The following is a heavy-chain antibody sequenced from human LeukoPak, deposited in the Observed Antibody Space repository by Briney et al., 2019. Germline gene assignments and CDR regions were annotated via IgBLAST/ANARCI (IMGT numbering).Heavy chain of an antibody. Sequence: SETLSLTCTVSGGSISSYYWSWIRQPPGKGLEWIGYIYYSGSTNYNPSLKSRVTISVDTSKSQFSLKLSSVTAADTAVYYCARVGGGDSSGYYGDAFDIWGQGTMVTVSS. CDR3: ARVGGGDSSGYYGDAFDI. V-gene: IGHV4-59*01. D-gene: IGHD3-22*01. CDR1: GGSISSYY. J-gene: IGHJ3*02. CDR2: IYYSGST.